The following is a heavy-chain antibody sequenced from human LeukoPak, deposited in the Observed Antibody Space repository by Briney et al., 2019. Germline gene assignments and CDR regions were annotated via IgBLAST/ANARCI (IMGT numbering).Heavy chain of an antibody. D-gene: IGHD3-10*01. Sequence: GGSLRLSCAASGFTFSSYWMSWVRQAPGKGLEWVANIKQDGSEKYYVDSVKGRFTISRDNAKNSLYLQMNSLRAEDTAVYYCARGLRLNTMVRGVIGAFDIWGQGTMVTVSS. CDR2: IKQDGSEK. CDR1: GFTFSSYW. CDR3: ARGLRLNTMVRGVIGAFDI. V-gene: IGHV3-7*01. J-gene: IGHJ3*02.